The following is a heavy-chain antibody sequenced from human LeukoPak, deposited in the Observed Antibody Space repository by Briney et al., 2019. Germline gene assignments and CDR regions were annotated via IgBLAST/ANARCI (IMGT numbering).Heavy chain of an antibody. Sequence: GGSLRLSCAVSGFTFSNSWMTWVRQAPGKGLEWVSSISSSSSYIYYADSVKGRFTISRDNAKNSLYLQMNSLRAEDTAVYYCTFLYSSSWYEAWGQGTLVTVSS. D-gene: IGHD6-13*01. J-gene: IGHJ5*02. CDR1: GFTFSNSW. CDR2: ISSSSSYI. V-gene: IGHV3-21*01. CDR3: TFLYSSSWYEA.